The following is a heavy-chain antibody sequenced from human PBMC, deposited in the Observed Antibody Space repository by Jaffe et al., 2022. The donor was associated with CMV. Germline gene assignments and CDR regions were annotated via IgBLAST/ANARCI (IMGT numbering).Heavy chain of an antibody. V-gene: IGHV3-23*04. J-gene: IGHJ4*02. Sequence: EVQLVESGGGLVQPGGSLRLSCAASGFTFSSYAMSWVRQAPGKGLEWVSAISGSGGSTYYADSVKGRFTISRDNSKNTLYLQMNSLRAEDTAVYYCAKELDITGTGRGRYFDYWGQGTLVTVSS. CDR3: AKELDITGTGRGRYFDY. D-gene: IGHD1-20*01. CDR1: GFTFSSYA. CDR2: ISGSGGST.